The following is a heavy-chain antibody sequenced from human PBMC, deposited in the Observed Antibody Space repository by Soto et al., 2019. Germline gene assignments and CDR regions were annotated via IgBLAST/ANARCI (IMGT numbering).Heavy chain of an antibody. CDR2: IWYDGSNK. CDR1: GFTFSSYG. CDR3: GRDYGGLPDY. J-gene: IGHJ4*02. V-gene: IGHV3-33*01. Sequence: QVQLVESGGGVVQPGRSLRLSCAASGFTFSSYGMHWVRQAPGKGLEWVAVIWYDGSNKYYADSVKGRFTISRDNSKNPLYLQMNSLRAEGKAVYFCGRDYGGLPDYWGQGTLVTVSS. D-gene: IGHD4-17*01.